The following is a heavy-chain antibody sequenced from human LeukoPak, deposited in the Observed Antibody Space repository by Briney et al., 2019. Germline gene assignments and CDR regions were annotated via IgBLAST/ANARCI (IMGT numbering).Heavy chain of an antibody. CDR2: IKQDGSEK. J-gene: IGHJ4*02. CDR3: ARGTPFGAY. CDR1: GFTVSSNY. V-gene: IGHV3-7*03. D-gene: IGHD3-3*01. Sequence: GGSLRLSCAASGFTVSSNYMSWVRQAPGRGLEWVANIKQDGSEKYYVDPVKGRFTISRDNTRNSLYLQMNSLRAEDTAVYYCARGTPFGAYWGQGTLVAVSS.